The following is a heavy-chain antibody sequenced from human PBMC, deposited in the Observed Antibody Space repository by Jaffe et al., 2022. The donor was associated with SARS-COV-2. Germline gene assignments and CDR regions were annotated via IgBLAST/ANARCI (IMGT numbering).Heavy chain of an antibody. CDR1: GFTFSSYG. V-gene: IGHV3-30*18. CDR2: ISYDGSNK. Sequence: QVQLVESGGGVVQPGRSLRLSCAASGFTFSSYGMHWVRQAPGKGLEWVAVISYDGSNKYYADSVKGRFTISRDNSKNTLYLQMNSLRAEDTAVYYCANQDARDGYNSIIPFDIWGQGTMVTVSS. CDR3: ANQDARDGYNSIIPFDI. D-gene: IGHD5-12*01. J-gene: IGHJ3*02.